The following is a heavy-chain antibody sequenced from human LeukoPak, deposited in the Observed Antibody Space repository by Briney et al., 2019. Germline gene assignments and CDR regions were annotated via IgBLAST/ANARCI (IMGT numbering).Heavy chain of an antibody. CDR1: GFIFSTYG. CDR3: AMKLPGSPYYFDY. D-gene: IGHD1-26*01. J-gene: IGHJ4*02. V-gene: IGHV3-23*01. CDR2: ISYGGEYT. Sequence: GGSLRLSCAGSGFIFSTYGMTWVRQAPGKGLEYVSSISYGGEYTFYADSFRGRFTVSRDNSRNTLYLQMYSLRAEDTALYFCAMKLPGSPYYFDYWGQGTLVSVSS.